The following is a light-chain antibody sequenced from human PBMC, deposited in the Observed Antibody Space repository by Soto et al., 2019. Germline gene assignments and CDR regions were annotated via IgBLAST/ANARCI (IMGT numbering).Light chain of an antibody. V-gene: IGKV3-20*01. CDR1: QSVASNY. J-gene: IGKJ5*01. Sequence: EIVLTQSPGTLSLSPGERATLSCRATQSVASNYLAWYQQKPGQAPRLLIYGTSSRATGIPDRFSGSGSGTDFTLTTSRLEPEDFAVYYCQQLGSFGQGTRLEIK. CDR3: QQLGS. CDR2: GTS.